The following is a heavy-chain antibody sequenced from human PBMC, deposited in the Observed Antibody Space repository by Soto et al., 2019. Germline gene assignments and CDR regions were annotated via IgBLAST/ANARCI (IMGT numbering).Heavy chain of an antibody. CDR3: ARESYYYDSSGYYFPDY. D-gene: IGHD3-22*01. CDR2: IYYSGST. J-gene: IGHJ4*02. V-gene: IGHV4-30-4*01. Sequence: SETLSLTCTVSGGSISSGDYYWSWIRQPPGKGLEWIGYIYYSGSTYYNPSLQSRVTISVDTSKNQFSLRLSSVTAADTAVYYCARESYYYDSSGYYFPDYWGQGTLVTVS. CDR1: GGSISSGDYY.